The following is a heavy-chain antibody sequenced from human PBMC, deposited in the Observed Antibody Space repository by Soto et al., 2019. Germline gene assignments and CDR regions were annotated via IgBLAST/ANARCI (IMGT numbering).Heavy chain of an antibody. Sequence: GGSLRLSCAASGFTFSTYAMNWVRQAPGKGLEWVSAISSSGSRSYYADSVKGRFTISRDNSKNTLYLQMNSLRAEDTAIYYCAKDFKIIAAVQYFFDYWGQGNLVTVSS. CDR1: GFTFSTYA. D-gene: IGHD6-13*01. CDR3: AKDFKIIAAVQYFFDY. CDR2: ISSSGSRS. V-gene: IGHV3-23*01. J-gene: IGHJ4*02.